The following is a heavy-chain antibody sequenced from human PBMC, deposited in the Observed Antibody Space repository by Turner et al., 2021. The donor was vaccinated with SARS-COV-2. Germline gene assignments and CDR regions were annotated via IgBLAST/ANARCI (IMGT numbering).Heavy chain of an antibody. V-gene: IGHV3-64D*06. CDR3: VKGYY. CDR2: SSSNGGST. J-gene: IGHJ4*02. CDR1: GCTFSSYA. Sequence: EVQLVESGGGLVQPGGSLRLSCSASGCTFSSYAMHWVHQTPGKGLEYVSASSSNGGSTYYADSVKGRFTITRDNSKNTLYLQMSSLTAEDTAVYYCVKGYYWGQGTLVTVSS.